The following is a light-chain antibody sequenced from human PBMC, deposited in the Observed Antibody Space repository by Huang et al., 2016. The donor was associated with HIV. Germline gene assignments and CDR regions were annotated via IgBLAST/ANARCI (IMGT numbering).Light chain of an antibody. CDR1: QRVSTDY. J-gene: IGKJ4*01. Sequence: ETVLTQSPGILSLSPGERATLSCRASQRVSTDYLAWYQQKPGQAPRLLIHGATVRATGIPDSFSGSGSGTDFTLTINRLEPEDFALYYCQQYGNSPLTFGGGTEVEIK. CDR3: QQYGNSPLT. V-gene: IGKV3-20*01. CDR2: GAT.